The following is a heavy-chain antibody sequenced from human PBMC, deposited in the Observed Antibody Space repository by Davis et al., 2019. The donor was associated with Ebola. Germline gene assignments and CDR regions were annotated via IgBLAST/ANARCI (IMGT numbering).Heavy chain of an antibody. CDR3: ARGGLQYCSSTSCSQDAFDI. Sequence: PSETLSLTCTVSGGSISSGGYYWSWIRQHPGKGLEWIGYIYYSGSTYYNPSLKSRVTISVDTSKNQFSLKLSSVTAADTAVYYCARGGLQYCSSTSCSQDAFDIWGQGTMVTVSS. D-gene: IGHD2-2*01. J-gene: IGHJ3*02. V-gene: IGHV4-31*03. CDR2: IYYSGST. CDR1: GGSISSGGYY.